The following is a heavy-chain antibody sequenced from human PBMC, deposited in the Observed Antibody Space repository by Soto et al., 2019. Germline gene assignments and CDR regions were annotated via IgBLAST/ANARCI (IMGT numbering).Heavy chain of an antibody. Sequence: GGSLRLSCAASGFTFSSYGMHWVRQAPGKGLEWVAVIWYDGSNKYYADSVKGRFTISRDNSKNTLYLQMNSLRAEDTAVYYCARGLPYYYDSSGAYDYWGQGTLVTVSS. CDR3: ARGLPYYYDSSGAYDY. CDR2: IWYDGSNK. D-gene: IGHD3-22*01. J-gene: IGHJ4*02. CDR1: GFTFSSYG. V-gene: IGHV3-33*01.